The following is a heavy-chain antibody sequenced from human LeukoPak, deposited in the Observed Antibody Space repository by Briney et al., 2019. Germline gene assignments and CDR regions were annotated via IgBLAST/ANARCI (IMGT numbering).Heavy chain of an antibody. V-gene: IGHV3-43D*03. Sequence: SGGSLRLSCAASGFTFDDYAMHWVRQAPGKGLEWVSLISWDGGSTYYADSVKGRFTISRDNSKNSLYLQMNSLRAEDNALYYCTKGGYDSSGPIDYWGQGTLVTVSS. CDR3: TKGGYDSSGPIDY. D-gene: IGHD3-22*01. J-gene: IGHJ4*02. CDR2: ISWDGGST. CDR1: GFTFDDYA.